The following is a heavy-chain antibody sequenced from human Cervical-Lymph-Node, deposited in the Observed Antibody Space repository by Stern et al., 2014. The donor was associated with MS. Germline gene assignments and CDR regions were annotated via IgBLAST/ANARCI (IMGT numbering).Heavy chain of an antibody. CDR1: GYTFTGYH. CDR3: ARGWLAD. V-gene: IGHV1-2*06. D-gene: IGHD6-19*01. J-gene: IGHJ4*02. Sequence: QVQLVQSGAEVKKPGASVKVSCKASGYTFTGYHMHWVRQAPGQGLEWMGRINPNSGDTNYQGRVTITRDTSISTAYMELSRLTSDDTAVYYCARGWLADWGQGALVTVSS. CDR2: INPNSGDT.